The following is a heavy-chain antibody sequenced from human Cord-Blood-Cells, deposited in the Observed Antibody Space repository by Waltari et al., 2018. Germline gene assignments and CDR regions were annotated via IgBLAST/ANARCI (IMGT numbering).Heavy chain of an antibody. V-gene: IGHV4-34*01. CDR2: INHSGST. Sequence: QVQLQQWGAGLLKPSRTLSLTCAVYGRSFRGYYWPWIRKPPGKGLEWIGEINHSGSTNYNPSLKSRVTISVDTSKNQFSLKLSSVTAADTAVYYCARQEASSSSYWYFDLWGRGTLVTVSS. D-gene: IGHD6-6*01. J-gene: IGHJ2*01. CDR3: ARQEASSSSYWYFDL. CDR1: GRSFRGYY.